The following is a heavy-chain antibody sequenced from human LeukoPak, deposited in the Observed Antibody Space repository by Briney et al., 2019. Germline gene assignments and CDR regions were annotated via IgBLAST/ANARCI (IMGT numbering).Heavy chain of an antibody. D-gene: IGHD2-2*03. CDR3: AKEVDIVVVPAALTGDDYFDY. Sequence: PGGSLRLSCAASGFTFSSYAMHGVRQAPGKGLEWVAVISYDGSNKYYADSVKGRFTISRDNSKNTLYLQMNSLRAEDTAVYYCAKEVDIVVVPAALTGDDYFDYWGQGTLVTVSS. V-gene: IGHV3-30-3*01. CDR2: ISYDGSNK. J-gene: IGHJ4*02. CDR1: GFTFSSYA.